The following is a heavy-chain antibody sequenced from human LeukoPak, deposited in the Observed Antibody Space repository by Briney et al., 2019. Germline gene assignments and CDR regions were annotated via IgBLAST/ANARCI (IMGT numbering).Heavy chain of an antibody. J-gene: IGHJ5*02. D-gene: IGHD1-7*01. CDR2: INPNSGGT. CDR1: GYTFTGYY. Sequence: EASVKVSCKASGYTFTGYYMHWVRQAPGQGLEWMGLINPNSGGTNYAQKFQGRVTMTRDTSISTAYMELSRLRSDDTAVYYCARVLELPFVNWFDPWGQGTLVTVSS. V-gene: IGHV1-2*02. CDR3: ARVLELPFVNWFDP.